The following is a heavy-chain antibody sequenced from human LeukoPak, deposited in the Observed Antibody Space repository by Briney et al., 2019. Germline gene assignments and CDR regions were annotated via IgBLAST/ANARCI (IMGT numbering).Heavy chain of an antibody. CDR2: IYPGDSDT. Sequence: GESLKISCEGSGYRFSTSWIGRVRQMPEKGLEWMGIIYPGDSDTRYSPSFQGQVTISADKSISTAYLQWSSLKASDTAMYYCARLAPAMVEDYWGQGTLVTVSS. D-gene: IGHD5-18*01. J-gene: IGHJ4*02. CDR1: GYRFSTSW. V-gene: IGHV5-51*01. CDR3: ARLAPAMVEDY.